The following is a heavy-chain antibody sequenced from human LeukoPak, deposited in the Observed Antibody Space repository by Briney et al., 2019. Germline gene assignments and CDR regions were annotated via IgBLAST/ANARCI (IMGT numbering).Heavy chain of an antibody. CDR2: IYYSGST. D-gene: IGHD2-15*01. V-gene: IGHV4-39*01. CDR3: ARALELVVLHAFDI. Sequence: SETLSLTCTVSGGSISSSSYYWGWIRQPPGKGLEWIGSIYYSGSTYYNPSLKSRVTISVDTSKNQFSLKLSSVTAADTAVYYCARALELVVLHAFDIWGQGTMVTVSS. CDR1: GGSISSSSYY. J-gene: IGHJ3*02.